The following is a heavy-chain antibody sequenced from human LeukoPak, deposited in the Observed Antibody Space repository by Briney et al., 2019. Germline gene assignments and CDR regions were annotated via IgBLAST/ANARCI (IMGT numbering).Heavy chain of an antibody. J-gene: IGHJ4*02. CDR2: INHSGST. V-gene: IGHV4-34*01. CDR3: ASGRRAYYFDY. Sequence: SETLSLTCAVYGGSFSGYYWSWIRQPPGKGLEWIGAINHSGSTNYNPSLKSRVTISVDTSKNQLYLKLSSVTAADTAVYYCASGRRAYYFDYWGQGTLVTVSA. CDR1: GGSFSGYY.